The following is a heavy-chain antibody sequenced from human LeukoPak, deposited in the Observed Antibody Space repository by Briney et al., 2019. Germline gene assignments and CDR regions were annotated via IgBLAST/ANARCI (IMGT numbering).Heavy chain of an antibody. V-gene: IGHV3-23*01. Sequence: GGSLRLSCAASGFTFSSYAMSWVRQAPGKGLEWVSAISGSGGSTYYEDSVKGRITISRDNSKNTLYLQMNSLRAKDTAVYYCAKRSSDFWSGYLWIDYWGQGTLVTVSS. CDR1: GFTFSSYA. D-gene: IGHD3-3*01. J-gene: IGHJ4*02. CDR2: ISGSGGST. CDR3: AKRSSDFWSGYLWIDY.